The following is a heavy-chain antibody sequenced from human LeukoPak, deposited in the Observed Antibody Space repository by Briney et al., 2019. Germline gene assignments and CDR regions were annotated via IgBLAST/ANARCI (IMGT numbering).Heavy chain of an antibody. CDR3: ARDSVYSGSSLDY. J-gene: IGHJ4*02. D-gene: IGHD1-26*01. CDR1: GDSISSGGYS. CDR2: VYYSGST. Sequence: SETLSLTCAVSGDSISSGGYSWSWIRQPPGKGLEWIGYVYYSGSTYYNPSLKSRVTISVDTSKNQFSLKLSSVTAADTAVYYCARDSVYSGSSLDYWGQGALVTVSS. V-gene: IGHV4-30-4*07.